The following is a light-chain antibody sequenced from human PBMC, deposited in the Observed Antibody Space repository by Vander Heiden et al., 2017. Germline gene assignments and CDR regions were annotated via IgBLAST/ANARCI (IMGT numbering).Light chain of an antibody. CDR1: QSISSW. CDR3: QQYNSYSLYT. CDR2: DAS. Sequence: DIQMTQSPSTLSASVGDRVTITCRASQSISSWLAWYQQKPGKAPKLLIYDASSLESGVPSRFSGSGSGIEFTLTISSLQPDDFATYYCQQYNSYSLYTFGQGTKLEI. J-gene: IGKJ2*01. V-gene: IGKV1-5*01.